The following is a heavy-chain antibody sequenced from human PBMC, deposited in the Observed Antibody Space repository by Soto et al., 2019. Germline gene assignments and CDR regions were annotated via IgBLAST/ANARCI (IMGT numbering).Heavy chain of an antibody. CDR3: AKLRYFDWSAYNWFEY. V-gene: IGHV3-23*01. CDR2: ISGSGATT. Sequence: EVQLLESGGGLVQPGGSLRLSCAASGFTFSSYAMTWVRQAPGKGLEWVSGISGSGATTSYADSVKGRFTVSRDNSKNTLYLQMNSLRVEDTAVYHCAKLRYFDWSAYNWFEYWGQGNPVTVSS. D-gene: IGHD3-9*01. J-gene: IGHJ5*01. CDR1: GFTFSSYA.